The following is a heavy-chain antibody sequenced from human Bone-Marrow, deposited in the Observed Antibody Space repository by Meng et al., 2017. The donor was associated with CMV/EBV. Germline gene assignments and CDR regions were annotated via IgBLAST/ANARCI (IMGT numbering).Heavy chain of an antibody. D-gene: IGHD6-13*01. CDR2: SKSESDGGTI. J-gene: IGHJ6*02. V-gene: IGHV3-15*01. Sequence: ETLSLTCAASGFPFNNAWMSWVRQAPGKGLEWVGRSKSESDGGTIDYAASVKGRFTISRDDSKNTLYLQMNSLKTEDTAIYYCSALGTSSSPYYYYDVDFWGQGTTVTVSS. CDR1: GFPFNNAW. CDR3: SALGTSSSPYYYYDVDF.